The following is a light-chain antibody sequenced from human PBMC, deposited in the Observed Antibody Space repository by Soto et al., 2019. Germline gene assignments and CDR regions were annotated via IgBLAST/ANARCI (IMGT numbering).Light chain of an antibody. Sequence: DIQMTQSPSSLSASVGDRVTITCRASQSISSYLNWYQQKPGKAPKLLIYAASSLQSGVPSRFSGSGSGTDFTLTISSLQPEDFAIYYCQQSYSILGTFGQGTKLEIK. CDR2: AAS. CDR1: QSISSY. V-gene: IGKV1-39*01. J-gene: IGKJ2*02. CDR3: QQSYSILGT.